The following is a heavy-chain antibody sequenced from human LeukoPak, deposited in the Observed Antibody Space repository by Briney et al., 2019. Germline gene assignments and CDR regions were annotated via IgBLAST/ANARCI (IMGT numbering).Heavy chain of an antibody. CDR3: ARDPGPGGWRWFDP. CDR1: GYTFTSYY. CDR2: INPSGGST. V-gene: IGHV1-46*01. Sequence: ASVKLCCNASGYTFTSYYMHLVRQAHGQGHEWMGIINPSGGSTSYAQKFQGRVTMTRDTYTSTIYMDLSSLSSGDTAVYYCARDPGPGGWRWFDPWGQGTLVTVSS. D-gene: IGHD6-19*01. J-gene: IGHJ5*02.